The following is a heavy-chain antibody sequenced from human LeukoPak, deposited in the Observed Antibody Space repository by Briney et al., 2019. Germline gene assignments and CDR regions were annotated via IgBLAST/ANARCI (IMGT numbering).Heavy chain of an antibody. V-gene: IGHV4-59*01. CDR3: ARGSMGGSGSNYRDYYYGMDV. Sequence: SETLSLTCTVSGGSISSYYWSWIRQPPGKGLEWIGYIYYSGSTNYNPSLKSRVTISVDTSKNQFSLKVSSVTAADTAVYYCARGSMGGSGSNYRDYYYGMDVWGQGTTVTVSS. J-gene: IGHJ6*02. CDR2: IYYSGST. D-gene: IGHD3-10*01. CDR1: GGSISSYY.